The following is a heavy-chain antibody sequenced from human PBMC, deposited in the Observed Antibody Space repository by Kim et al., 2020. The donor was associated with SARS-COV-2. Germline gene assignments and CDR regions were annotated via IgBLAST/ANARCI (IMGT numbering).Heavy chain of an antibody. V-gene: IGHV4-59*13. CDR2: IYYSGST. CDR3: ARYSSSWYSAFDI. J-gene: IGHJ3*02. Sequence: SETLSLTCTVSGGSISSYYWSWIRQPPGKGLEWIGYIYYSGSTNYNPSLKSRVTISVDTSKNQFSLKLSSVTAADTAVYYCARYSSSWYSAFDIWGQGTMVTVSS. CDR1: GGSISSYY. D-gene: IGHD6-13*01.